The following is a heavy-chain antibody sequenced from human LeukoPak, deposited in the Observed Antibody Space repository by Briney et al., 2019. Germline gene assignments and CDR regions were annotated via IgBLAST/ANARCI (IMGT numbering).Heavy chain of an antibody. CDR2: IYPDDSDT. Sequence: GESLKISCKGSGFSFTNYWIAWVRQMPGKGLEWMGIIYPDDSDTRYSPSLQGQVTISADRSISTAYLQWSSPKASDTAMYYCARHRQPYFYDSSGFDCWGQGTLVTVSS. CDR3: ARHRQPYFYDSSGFDC. CDR1: GFSFTNYW. D-gene: IGHD3-22*01. J-gene: IGHJ4*02. V-gene: IGHV5-51*01.